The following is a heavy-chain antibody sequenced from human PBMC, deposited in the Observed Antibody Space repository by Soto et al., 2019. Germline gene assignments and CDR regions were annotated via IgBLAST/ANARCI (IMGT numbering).Heavy chain of an antibody. J-gene: IGHJ1*01. Sequence: EVQLVESGGGLVQPGRSLRLSCAASGFTFDDYAMHWVRQVTGKGLEWVSGINWHSGSIGYGDSVKGRFAISRDNAKNSLHLQMNSLSAEDTAFYYCVKDESINWYSGHFRHWGQGTLVTVSS. D-gene: IGHD6-13*01. CDR1: GFTFDDYA. V-gene: IGHV3-9*01. CDR2: INWHSGSI. CDR3: VKDESINWYSGHFRH.